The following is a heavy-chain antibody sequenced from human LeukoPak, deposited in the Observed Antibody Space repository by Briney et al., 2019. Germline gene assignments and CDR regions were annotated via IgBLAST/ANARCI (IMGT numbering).Heavy chain of an antibody. Sequence: SETLSLTCTVSGGSISSSSYYWGWIRQPPGKGLEWIGSIYHSGSTYYNPSLKSRVTISVDTSKNQFSLKLSSVTAADTAVYYCARVNVGATTFDYWGQGTLVTVSS. J-gene: IGHJ4*02. CDR2: IYHSGST. V-gene: IGHV4-39*07. CDR3: ARVNVGATTFDY. D-gene: IGHD1-26*01. CDR1: GGSISSSSYY.